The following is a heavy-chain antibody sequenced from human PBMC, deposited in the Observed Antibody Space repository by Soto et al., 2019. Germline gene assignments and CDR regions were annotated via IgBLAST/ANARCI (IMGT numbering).Heavy chain of an antibody. CDR3: AKPELFSSLYWYFDL. Sequence: EVQLLESGGGLVQPVGSLRLSCAASGFTFSSYAMSWVRQAPGKGLEWVSAISGSGGSTYYADSVKGRFTISRDNSKNTLSLQMKSLRAEDTAVYDCAKPELFSSLYWYFDLWGRGTLVTVSS. D-gene: IGHD3-10*01. CDR1: GFTFSSYA. CDR2: ISGSGGST. V-gene: IGHV3-23*01. J-gene: IGHJ2*01.